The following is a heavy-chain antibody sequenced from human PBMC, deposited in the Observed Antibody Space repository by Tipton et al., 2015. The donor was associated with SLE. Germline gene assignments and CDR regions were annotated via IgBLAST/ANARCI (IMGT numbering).Heavy chain of an antibody. J-gene: IGHJ4*02. D-gene: IGHD7-27*01. Sequence: TLSLTCTVSGGSISNYYWSWIRQPPGKGLEWIGYIYYSGSTYYNPSLRSRVAISLDTSKNQFSLKMTSVTAADTAVYYCARGRTGFDYWGQGTLVTVSS. CDR2: IYYSGST. CDR1: GGSISNYY. V-gene: IGHV4-59*12. CDR3: ARGRTGFDY.